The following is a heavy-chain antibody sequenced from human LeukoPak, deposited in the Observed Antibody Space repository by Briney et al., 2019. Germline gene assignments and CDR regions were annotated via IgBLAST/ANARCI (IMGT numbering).Heavy chain of an antibody. Sequence: SETLSLTCTVSGGSISSGSYYWSWIRQPPGKGLEWIGYIYYSGSTNYNPSLKSRVTISVDTSKNQFSLKLSSVTAADTAVYYCARDGDYYFDYWGQGTLVTVSS. J-gene: IGHJ4*02. CDR3: ARDGDYYFDY. CDR2: IYYSGST. D-gene: IGHD2-21*02. CDR1: GGSISSGSYY. V-gene: IGHV4-61*01.